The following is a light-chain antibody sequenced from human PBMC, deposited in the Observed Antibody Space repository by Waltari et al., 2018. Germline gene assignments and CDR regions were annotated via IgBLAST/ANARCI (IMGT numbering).Light chain of an antibody. CDR2: GAS. V-gene: IGKV3-15*01. CDR1: QSLSDN. Sequence: EIVMTQSPATLSVSPGERATLSCRASQSLSDNLAWYQQKPGQAPRLLIYGASTRATGIPARFSGSGSGTDFTLTISSLQSEDFAIYYCHQYNTWPPITFGRGTRLEIK. CDR3: HQYNTWPPIT. J-gene: IGKJ5*01.